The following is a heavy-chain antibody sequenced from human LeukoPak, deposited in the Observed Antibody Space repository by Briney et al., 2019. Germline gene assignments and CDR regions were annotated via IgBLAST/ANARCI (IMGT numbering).Heavy chain of an antibody. D-gene: IGHD6-13*01. J-gene: IGHJ4*02. V-gene: IGHV3-23*01. Sequence: GGSLRLSCAASGFTFSSYAMTWVRQAPGKGLEWVSIIIDSGSSSYYADSVKGRFTISRDNSKNTLFLQMNSLRGEDTAVYYCARSVEQLANFDYWGQGTLVTVSS. CDR3: ARSVEQLANFDY. CDR1: GFTFSSYA. CDR2: IIDSGSSS.